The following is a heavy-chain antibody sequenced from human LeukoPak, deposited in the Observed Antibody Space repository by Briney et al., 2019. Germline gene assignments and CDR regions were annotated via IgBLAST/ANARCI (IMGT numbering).Heavy chain of an antibody. V-gene: IGHV3-43*02. Sequence: GGSLRLSCAASGFTFDDCAMHWVRQAPGKGLEWVSLISGDGGSTYYADSVKGRFTISRDNSKNSLYLQMNSLRTEDTALYYCAKDIVAAAGENFDYWGQGTLATVSS. CDR3: AKDIVAAAGENFDY. CDR2: ISGDGGST. J-gene: IGHJ4*02. CDR1: GFTFDDCA. D-gene: IGHD6-13*01.